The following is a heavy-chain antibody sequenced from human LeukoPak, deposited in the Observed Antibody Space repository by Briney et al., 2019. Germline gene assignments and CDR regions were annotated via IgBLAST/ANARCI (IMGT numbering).Heavy chain of an antibody. CDR1: GGTFSSYA. J-gene: IGHJ3*02. V-gene: IGHV1-69*13. CDR3: AREIIAAAGTWGDAFDI. Sequence: SVKVSCKASGGTFSSYAISWVRQAPGQGLEWMGGIIPIFGTANYAQKFQGRVTITADESTSTAYMELSSLRSEDTAVYYCAREIIAAAGTWGDAFDIWGQGTMVTVSS. CDR2: IIPIFGTA. D-gene: IGHD6-13*01.